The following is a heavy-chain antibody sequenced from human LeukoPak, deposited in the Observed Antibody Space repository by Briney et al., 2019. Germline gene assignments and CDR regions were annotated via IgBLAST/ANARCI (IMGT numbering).Heavy chain of an antibody. Sequence: GGSLRLSCTVSGFTLSSYEMSWIRQAPGKGLEWVSCISNSGSTIYYADSVKGRYTISRDNAKKSLYLQMNSLRAEDTAVYYCAREAVYYYYMDVWGKGTTVTISS. CDR2: ISNSGSTI. CDR1: GFTLSSYE. CDR3: AREAVYYYYMDV. V-gene: IGHV3-11*01. J-gene: IGHJ6*03.